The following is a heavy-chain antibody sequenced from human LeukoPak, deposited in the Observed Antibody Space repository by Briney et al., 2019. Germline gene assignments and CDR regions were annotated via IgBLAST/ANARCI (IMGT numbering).Heavy chain of an antibody. Sequence: GGSLRLSCAASGFTSDDYGMSGVRHAPGKGLEWGSGINWNGGSTGYADSVKGRFTISRDNAKNSLYLQMNSLRTEDTALYYCARDFFYYYYYYMGVWGRGTTVTVSS. J-gene: IGHJ6*03. CDR3: ARDFFYYYYYYMGV. CDR1: GFTSDDYG. V-gene: IGHV3-20*04. CDR2: INWNGGST. D-gene: IGHD3-3*01.